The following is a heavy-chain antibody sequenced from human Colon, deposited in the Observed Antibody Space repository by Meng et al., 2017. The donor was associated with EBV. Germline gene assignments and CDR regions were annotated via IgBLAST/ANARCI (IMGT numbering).Heavy chain of an antibody. CDR1: GASITSSSFF. V-gene: IGHV4-39*07. CDR3: QFSLSGSGSGLT. Sequence: QRQLQESGPGLVKPSETLSLTCTVSGASITSSSFFWGWVRQPPGKGLEWIGSLYYSGTTYHNPSLARRVTTSVDTSKNQFSLKLNSVSAADTAVYYCQFSLSGSGSGLTWDQGTLGTVAS. D-gene: IGHD3-10*01. CDR2: LYYSGTT. J-gene: IGHJ4*02.